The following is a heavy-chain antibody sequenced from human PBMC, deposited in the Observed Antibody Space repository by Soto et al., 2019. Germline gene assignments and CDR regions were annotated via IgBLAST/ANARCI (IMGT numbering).Heavy chain of an antibody. Sequence: SETMSLTCTVSGGSISSSSYYWGWIRQQPGKGLEWIGSIYYSGSTYYNPSLKSRVTISVDTSKNQFSLKLSSVTAAVTAVYSCARHLYGDYLFDYWGQGTLVTVSS. V-gene: IGHV4-39*01. CDR2: IYYSGST. CDR1: GGSISSSSYY. D-gene: IGHD4-17*01. J-gene: IGHJ4*02. CDR3: ARHLYGDYLFDY.